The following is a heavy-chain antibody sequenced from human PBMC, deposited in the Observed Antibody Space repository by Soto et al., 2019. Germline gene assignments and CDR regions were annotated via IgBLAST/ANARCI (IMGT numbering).Heavy chain of an antibody. CDR1: GGSISSYY. J-gene: IGHJ4*02. Sequence: SETVSLTCTVSGGSISSYYLSWIRQPPGKGLEWIGYIYYSGSTNYNPSLKSRVTISVDTSKNQFSLKLSSVTAADTAVYYCATGRWLQFGYFDYWGQGTLVTVSS. CDR3: ATGRWLQFGYFDY. CDR2: IYYSGST. V-gene: IGHV4-59*01. D-gene: IGHD5-12*01.